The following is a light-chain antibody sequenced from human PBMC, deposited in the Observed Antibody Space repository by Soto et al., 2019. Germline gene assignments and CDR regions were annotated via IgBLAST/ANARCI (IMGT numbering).Light chain of an antibody. Sequence: EIVLTQSPGTLSLSPGEGATLSCRASQSVSSSYLDWYQQKPGQAPRLLIYGASSRSTGIPDRFSGSGSGTDFTLTITRLEPEDCAVYYCQQDGSSPITFGQGTRMEIK. CDR1: QSVSSSY. J-gene: IGKJ5*01. CDR2: GAS. V-gene: IGKV3-20*01. CDR3: QQDGSSPIT.